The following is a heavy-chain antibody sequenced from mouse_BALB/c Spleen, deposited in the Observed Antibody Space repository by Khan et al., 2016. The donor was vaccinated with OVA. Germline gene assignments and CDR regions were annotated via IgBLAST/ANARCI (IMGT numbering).Heavy chain of an antibody. Sequence: QVPLMQSGPGLVQPSQSLSITCTVSGFSLTTYGVHWVRQSPGKGLEWLGVIWSGGGTEYNAAFISRLSISKDNSKSQVLLKMNSLQAEDTAMYYCARNSYMYDFTYWGQGTLVTVSA. V-gene: IGHV2-2*01. CDR1: GFSLTTYG. D-gene: IGHD2-14*01. CDR3: ARNSYMYDFTY. CDR2: IWSGGGT. J-gene: IGHJ3*01.